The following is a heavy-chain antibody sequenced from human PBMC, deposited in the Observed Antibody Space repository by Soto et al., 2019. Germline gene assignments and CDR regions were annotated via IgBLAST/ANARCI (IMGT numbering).Heavy chain of an antibody. Sequence: SETLSLTCTVSGGSISSYYWSWIRQSPGKGLEWIGYIFYSGSPNYNPSLKSRVTISVDTSKNQFSLKLSSVTAADTAVYYCARGMTTVTTIDYWGQGTLVTVSS. J-gene: IGHJ4*02. CDR2: IFYSGSP. CDR3: ARGMTTVTTIDY. V-gene: IGHV4-59*01. CDR1: GGSISSYY. D-gene: IGHD4-4*01.